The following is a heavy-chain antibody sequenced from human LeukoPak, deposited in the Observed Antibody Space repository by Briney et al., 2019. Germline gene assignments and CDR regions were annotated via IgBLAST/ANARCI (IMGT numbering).Heavy chain of an antibody. D-gene: IGHD5-12*01. J-gene: IGHJ4*02. V-gene: IGHV1-69*13. CDR2: IITIFGTA. CDR1: GGTFSSYA. Sequence: SVKVSCKASGGTFSSYAISWVRQAPGQGLEWMGGIITIFGTANYAQKFQGRVTITADESTSTVYMELSSLRAEDTAVYYCARSLPIYSGYDTTDDYWGQGTLVTVSS. CDR3: ARSLPIYSGYDTTDDY.